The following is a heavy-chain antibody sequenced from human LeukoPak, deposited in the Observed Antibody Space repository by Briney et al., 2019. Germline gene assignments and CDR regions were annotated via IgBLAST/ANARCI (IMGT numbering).Heavy chain of an antibody. J-gene: IGHJ6*03. D-gene: IGHD6-6*01. V-gene: IGHV3-7*04. CDR2: IKQDGSEK. CDR1: GFTFSSYW. CDR3: ARATARHDYYYYYMDV. Sequence: GGSLRLSCAASGFTFSSYWMSWVRQAPGKGLEWVAHIKQDGSEKYYVDSVKGRFTISRDNAKNSLYLQMNSLRAEDTAVYYCARATARHDYYYYYMDVWGKGTTVTVSS.